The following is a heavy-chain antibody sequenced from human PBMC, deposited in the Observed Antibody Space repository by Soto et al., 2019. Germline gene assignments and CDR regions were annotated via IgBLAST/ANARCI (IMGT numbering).Heavy chain of an antibody. CDR1: GGSISSFY. D-gene: IGHD3-3*01. CDR2: IYYSGST. V-gene: IGHV4-59*01. CDR3: ARSYDFWSGYYGTVNYYYGMDV. J-gene: IGHJ6*02. Sequence: SETLSLTCTVSGGSISSFYWSWIRQPPGKGLERIGYIYYSGSTNYNPSLKSRVTISVDTSKNQFSLKLSSVTAADTAVYYCARSYDFWSGYYGTVNYYYGMDVWGQGTTVTVSS.